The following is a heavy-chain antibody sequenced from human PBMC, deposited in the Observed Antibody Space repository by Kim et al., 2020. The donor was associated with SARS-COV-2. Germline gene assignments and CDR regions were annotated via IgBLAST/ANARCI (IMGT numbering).Heavy chain of an antibody. CDR2: INPNSGAT. D-gene: IGHD3-22*01. CDR3: ARGNPLPSDNNGRDP. J-gene: IGHJ5*02. Sequence: ASVKVSCKASGYTFIGYYMHWVRQAPGQGLEWMGWINPNSGATRYAQKFQGRVTMTRDTSIRTAYMELSRLRSDDTAVYYCARGNPLPSDNNGRDPWGQGTLVTVSS. V-gene: IGHV1-2*02. CDR1: GYTFIGYY.